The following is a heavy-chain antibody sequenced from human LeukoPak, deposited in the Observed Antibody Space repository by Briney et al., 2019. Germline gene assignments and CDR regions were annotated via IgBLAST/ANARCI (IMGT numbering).Heavy chain of an antibody. D-gene: IGHD6-6*01. Sequence: GGSLGLSCAASGFTVSSTYLTWVRQAPGKGLEWLSVIYSGGYTYYADSAKGRFFISRDISENMVYLQMNSLSVEDTAVYFCARGRPAHYFDSWGPGTLVTVS. CDR2: IYSGGYT. V-gene: IGHV3-66*01. CDR1: GFTVSSTY. CDR3: ARGRPAHYFDS. J-gene: IGHJ4*02.